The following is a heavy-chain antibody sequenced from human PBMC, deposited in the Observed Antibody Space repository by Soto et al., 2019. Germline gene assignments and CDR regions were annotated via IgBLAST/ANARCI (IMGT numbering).Heavy chain of an antibody. Sequence: PGGSLRLSCATSGFTFSSHGMNWVRQAPGKRLEWVADISYDGNIKYYADSVKGRFSISRDNSKNTLYLEMTNVRADDTAIYYRAKVSWERLGWFDSWGQGTQVTVSS. CDR3: AKVSWERLGWFDS. CDR2: ISYDGNIK. J-gene: IGHJ5*01. CDR1: GFTFSSHG. D-gene: IGHD1-26*01. V-gene: IGHV3-30*18.